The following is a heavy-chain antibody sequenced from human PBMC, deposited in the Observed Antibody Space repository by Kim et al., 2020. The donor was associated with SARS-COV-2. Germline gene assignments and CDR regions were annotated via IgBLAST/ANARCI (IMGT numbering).Heavy chain of an antibody. V-gene: IGHV4-34*01. CDR2: INHSGST. CDR3: ARGRHCSSTSCYFDGVWFDP. D-gene: IGHD2-2*01. Sequence: SETLSLTCAVYGGSFSGYYWSWIRQPPGKGLEWIGEINHSGSTNYNPSLKSRVTISVDTSKNQFSLKLSSVTAADTAVYYCARGRHCSSTSCYFDGVWFDPWGQGTLVTVSS. CDR1: GGSFSGYY. J-gene: IGHJ5*02.